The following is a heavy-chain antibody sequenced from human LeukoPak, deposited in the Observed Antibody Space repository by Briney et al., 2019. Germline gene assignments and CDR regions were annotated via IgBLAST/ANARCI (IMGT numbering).Heavy chain of an antibody. D-gene: IGHD3-16*01. Sequence: PGGSLRLSCAASGFTFSSYAMHWVRQAPGKGLEWVAVISYDGSNKYYADSVKGRFTISRDNSKNTLYLQMNSLRAEDTAVYYCARQSNLAFDYWGQGTLVTVSS. CDR3: ARQSNLAFDY. J-gene: IGHJ4*02. V-gene: IGHV3-30-3*01. CDR2: ISYDGSNK. CDR1: GFTFSSYA.